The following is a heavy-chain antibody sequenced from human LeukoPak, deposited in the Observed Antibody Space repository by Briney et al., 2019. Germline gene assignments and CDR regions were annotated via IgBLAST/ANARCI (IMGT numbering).Heavy chain of an antibody. CDR2: VSGSGGTT. V-gene: IGHV3-23*01. Sequence: GGSLRLSCAASGFTFSSSAMNWVRQAPGKGLEWVSTVSGSGGTTHYAESVKGRFTISRDNSKSTLYLQMNSLRAEDTALYYRATSAGWYNYFVMAVWGQGTTVTVSS. CDR3: ATSAGWYNYFVMAV. J-gene: IGHJ6*02. CDR1: GFTFSSSA. D-gene: IGHD2-15*01.